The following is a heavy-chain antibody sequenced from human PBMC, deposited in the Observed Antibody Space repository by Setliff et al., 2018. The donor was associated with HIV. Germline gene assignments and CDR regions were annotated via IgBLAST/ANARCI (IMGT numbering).Heavy chain of an antibody. J-gene: IGHJ6*03. D-gene: IGHD6-19*01. V-gene: IGHV1-46*01. CDR3: ASCMAGHYYYYMDV. Sequence: GASVKVSCKASASRYSFTSYYVHWVRQAPGQGLEWMGIINPSGGTTSYAQKFQGRVTMTTDISTSTAWTSTSTAYMELRSLRSDDTAVYYCASCMAGHYYYYMDVWGKGTTVTVS. CDR2: INPSGGTT. CDR1: ASRYSFTSYY.